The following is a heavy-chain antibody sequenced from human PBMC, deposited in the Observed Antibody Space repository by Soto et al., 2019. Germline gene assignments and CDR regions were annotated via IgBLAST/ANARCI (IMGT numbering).Heavy chain of an antibody. V-gene: IGHV4-61*01. CDR2: IYYSGST. CDR3: ARDFCGGDCSDDYYYSAMDV. CDR1: GGSVSSGSHH. D-gene: IGHD2-21*02. Sequence: PSETLSLTCTVSGGSVSSGSHHWSWIRQPPGKGLEWIGQIYYSGSTLYNPSLKSRVTISVDTSKNQFSLELSSVTAADTAVYYCARDFCGGDCSDDYYYSAMDVWGQGTTVTVSS. J-gene: IGHJ6*02.